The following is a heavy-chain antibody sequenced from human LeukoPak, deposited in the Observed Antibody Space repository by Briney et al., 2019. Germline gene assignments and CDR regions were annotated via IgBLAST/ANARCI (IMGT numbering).Heavy chain of an antibody. J-gene: IGHJ4*02. D-gene: IGHD6-13*01. CDR1: GFTFSSYA. V-gene: IGHV3-23*01. CDR3: AKVLVMYGSSGYAWYFDY. CDR2: ISGSGYST. Sequence: GGSLRLSCPASGFTFSSYAMTWVRQAPGKGLEWVSISGSGYSTYYADSVKGRFTISRDNSKNTLYLQMNSLRAEDTAVYYCAKVLVMYGSSGYAWYFDYWGQGTLVTVSS.